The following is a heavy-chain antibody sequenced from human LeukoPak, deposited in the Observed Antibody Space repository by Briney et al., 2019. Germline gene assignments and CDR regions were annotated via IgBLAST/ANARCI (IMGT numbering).Heavy chain of an antibody. J-gene: IGHJ4*02. CDR3: AKVGNRGVAGTWYFDF. D-gene: IGHD6-19*01. V-gene: IGHV3-33*06. CDR1: GFTFRNYG. Sequence: XXSCAASGFTFRNYGMDWVRQAPGRGLEWVASIWFEGSNKYYADSVKGRFTISRDNSKCTLYLQMNSLRAEDTAVYHCAKVGNRGVAGTWYFDFWGQGTLVTVSS. CDR2: IWFEGSNK.